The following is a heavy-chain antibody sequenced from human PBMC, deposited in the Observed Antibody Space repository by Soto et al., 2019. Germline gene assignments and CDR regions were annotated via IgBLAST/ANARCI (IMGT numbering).Heavy chain of an antibody. J-gene: IGHJ3*02. CDR1: GFTFTSSA. V-gene: IGHV1-58*02. CDR3: AAVGSSSSQAFDI. D-gene: IGHD6-6*01. CDR2: IVVGSGNT. Sequence: SVKVSCKASGFTFTSSAMQWVRQARGQRLEWIGWIVVGSGNTNYAQKFQERVTITRDTSTSTAYMELSSLRSEDTAVYYCAAVGSSSSQAFDIWGQGTMVTVSS.